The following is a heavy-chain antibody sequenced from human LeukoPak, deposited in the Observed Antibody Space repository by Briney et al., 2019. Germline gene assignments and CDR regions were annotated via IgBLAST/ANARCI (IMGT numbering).Heavy chain of an antibody. J-gene: IGHJ6*02. CDR2: ININNGNT. V-gene: IGHV1-18*01. CDR3: ARDALKWESGYDYYYGLGV. CDR1: GYTFTSCG. D-gene: IGHD1-26*01. Sequence: ASVKVSCKASGYTFTSCGIGWVRQAPGQGLEWMGWININNGNTEYAQNLQARVTMTTDTSTSTAYMELRSLRSDDTAVYYCARDALKWESGYDYYYGLGVWGQGTTVTVSS.